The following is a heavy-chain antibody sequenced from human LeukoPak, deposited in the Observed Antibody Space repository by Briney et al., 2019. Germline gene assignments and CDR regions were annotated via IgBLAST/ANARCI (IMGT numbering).Heavy chain of an antibody. Sequence: PGGSLRLSCAASGFTFSSYEMNWVRQAPGKGLEWVSYISSSGSTIYYADSVKGRFTISRDNAKNSLYLQMNSLRAEDTAVYYCARNIIFWSGYYDYWGQGTLVTVSS. CDR1: GFTFSSYE. J-gene: IGHJ4*02. V-gene: IGHV3-48*03. D-gene: IGHD3-3*01. CDR2: ISSSGSTI. CDR3: ARNIIFWSGYYDY.